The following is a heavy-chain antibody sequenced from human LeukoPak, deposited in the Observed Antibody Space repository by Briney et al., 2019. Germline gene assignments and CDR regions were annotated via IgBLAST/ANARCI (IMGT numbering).Heavy chain of an antibody. V-gene: IGHV3-9*01. CDR2: ISWNSGSI. J-gene: IGHJ6*02. CDR3: AKDRGDGTYYSYYGMDV. Sequence: GGSLRLSCAASGFTFDDYAMHWVRQAPGKGLEWVSGISWNSGSIGYADSVKGRFSISRDNAKNSLYLQMNSLRAEDTALYYCAKDRGDGTYYSYYGMDVWGQGTTVTVSS. D-gene: IGHD1-26*01. CDR1: GFTFDDYA.